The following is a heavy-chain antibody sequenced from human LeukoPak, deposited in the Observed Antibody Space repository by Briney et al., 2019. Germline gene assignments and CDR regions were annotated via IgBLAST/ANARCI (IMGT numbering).Heavy chain of an antibody. V-gene: IGHV3-30*18. CDR3: AKSPAAANMYYFDY. CDR2: ISYDGSNK. CDR1: GFTFSSYG. Sequence: GSLRLSCAASGFTFSSYGMHWVRQAPGKGLEWVAVISYDGSNKYYADSVKGRFTISRDNSKNTLYLQMNSLRAEDTAVYYCAKSPAAANMYYFDYWGQGTLVTVSS. J-gene: IGHJ4*02. D-gene: IGHD6-13*01.